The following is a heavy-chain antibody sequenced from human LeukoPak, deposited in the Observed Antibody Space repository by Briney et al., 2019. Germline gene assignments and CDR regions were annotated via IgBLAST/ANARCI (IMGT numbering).Heavy chain of an antibody. CDR1: GYTFTSYG. V-gene: IGHV1-18*01. Sequence: SVKVSCKASGYTFTSYGISWVRQAPGQGLEWMGWISAYNGNTNYAQKLQGRVTMTTDTSTSTAYTELRSLRSDDTAVYYCARYRYYDILTGYLHPFDYWGQGTLVTVSS. D-gene: IGHD3-9*01. CDR2: ISAYNGNT. J-gene: IGHJ4*02. CDR3: ARYRYYDILTGYLHPFDY.